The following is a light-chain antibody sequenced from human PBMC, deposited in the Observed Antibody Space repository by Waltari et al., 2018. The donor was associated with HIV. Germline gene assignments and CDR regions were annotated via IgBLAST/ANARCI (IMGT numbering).Light chain of an antibody. CDR3: QSADSSGTYPVV. CDR1: SSNIGAGYD. J-gene: IGLJ2*01. V-gene: IGLV1-40*01. CDR2: GNT. Sequence: QSVLTQPPSVSGAPGQRVTISCTGSSSNIGAGYDVHWYQQLPGTAPKLLIYGNTNRPSGVPDRFSGSKSGTSASLAITGLQADDEADYYCQSADSSGTYPVVFGGGTKLTVL.